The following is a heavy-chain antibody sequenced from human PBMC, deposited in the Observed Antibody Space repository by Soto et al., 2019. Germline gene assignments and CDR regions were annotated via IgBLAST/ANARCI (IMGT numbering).Heavy chain of an antibody. CDR3: ARDRDNSNWPNFDY. Sequence: QVQLVQSGFEVKKPGSSVKVSCKASGGTFSIYTISWVRQAPVQELDWMGRVIPIFKVTSYAQRFKGRVTTTADKHTTKAYRELSSLRSEDTDVYYCARDRDNSNWPNFDYWGQGSLVTVSS. V-gene: IGHV1-69*08. J-gene: IGHJ4*02. D-gene: IGHD6-13*01. CDR1: GGTFSIYT. CDR2: VIPIFKVT.